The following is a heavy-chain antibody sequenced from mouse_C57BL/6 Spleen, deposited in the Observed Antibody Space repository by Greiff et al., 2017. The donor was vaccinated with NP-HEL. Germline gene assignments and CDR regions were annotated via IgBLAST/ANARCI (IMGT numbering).Heavy chain of an antibody. Sequence: EVQRVESGGDLVKPGGSLKLSCAASGFTFSSYGMSWVRQTPDKRLEWVATISSGGSYTYYPDSVKGRFTISRDNAKNTLYLQMSSLKSEDTAMYYCERGYGSSPFDYWGQGTTLTVSS. CDR1: GFTFSSYG. J-gene: IGHJ2*01. V-gene: IGHV5-6*01. D-gene: IGHD1-1*01. CDR2: ISSGGSYT. CDR3: ERGYGSSPFDY.